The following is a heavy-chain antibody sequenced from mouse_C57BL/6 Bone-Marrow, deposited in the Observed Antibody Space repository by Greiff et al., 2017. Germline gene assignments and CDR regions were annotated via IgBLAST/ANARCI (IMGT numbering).Heavy chain of an antibody. J-gene: IGHJ4*01. D-gene: IGHD1-1*01. CDR2: IRSKSNNYAT. CDR1: GFSFNTYA. CDR3: VSYYYGSRYAMDY. V-gene: IGHV10-1*01. Sequence: EVKVVESGGGLVQPKGSLKLSCAASGFSFNTYAMNWVRQAPGKGLEWVARIRSKSNNYATYYADSVKDRFTISRDDSESMLYLQMNNLKTEDTAMYYCVSYYYGSRYAMDYWGQGTSVTVSS.